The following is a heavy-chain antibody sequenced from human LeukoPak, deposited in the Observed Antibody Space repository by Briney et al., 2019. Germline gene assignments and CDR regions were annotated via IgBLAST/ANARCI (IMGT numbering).Heavy chain of an antibody. CDR2: ISYDGSNK. Sequence: GGSLRLSCAASGFSFTMYGIHWVRQAPGKGLEWVAVISYDGSNKYYADSVKGRFTISRDNSKNTLYLQMNSLRAEDTAVYYCAKVAVYYGSGIPDDYWGQGTLVTVSS. D-gene: IGHD3-10*01. J-gene: IGHJ4*02. CDR1: GFSFTMYG. CDR3: AKVAVYYGSGIPDDY. V-gene: IGHV3-30*18.